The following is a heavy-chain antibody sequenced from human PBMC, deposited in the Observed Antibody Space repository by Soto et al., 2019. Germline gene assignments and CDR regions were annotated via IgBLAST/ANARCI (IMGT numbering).Heavy chain of an antibody. Sequence: QVQLVQSGAEVKKPGSSVKVSCKASGGTFSSYAISWVRQAPGQGLEWMGGIIPIFGSANYAQKFQGRVTITADKPTSKAYRELSSLRSEEPAVYYCGRGPGRRNDGYYYSYGMDVWGQGTTVTVSS. V-gene: IGHV1-69*06. CDR1: GGTFSSYA. CDR2: IIPIFGSA. CDR3: GRGPGRRNDGYYYSYGMDV. D-gene: IGHD1-1*01. J-gene: IGHJ6*02.